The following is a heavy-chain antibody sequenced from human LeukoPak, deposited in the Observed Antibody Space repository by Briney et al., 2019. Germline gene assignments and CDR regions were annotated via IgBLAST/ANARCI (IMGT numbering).Heavy chain of an antibody. J-gene: IGHJ5*02. CDR3: ARAPRAENWFDP. D-gene: IGHD6-6*01. Sequence: PSQTLSLTCTVSGGSISSGSYYWSWIRQHAGKGLEWIGRIYTSGSTNYNPSLKSRVTISVDTSKNQFSLKLSSVTAADTAVYYCARAPRAENWFDPWGQGTLVTVSS. CDR1: GGSISSGSYY. CDR2: IYTSGST. V-gene: IGHV4-61*02.